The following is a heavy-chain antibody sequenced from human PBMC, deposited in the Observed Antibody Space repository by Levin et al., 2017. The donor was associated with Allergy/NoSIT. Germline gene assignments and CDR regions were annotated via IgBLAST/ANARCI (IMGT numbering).Heavy chain of an antibody. D-gene: IGHD3-10*01. V-gene: IGHV4-39*07. J-gene: IGHJ4*02. CDR2: IYYGGNT. CDR3: VRRDHLTAGRPR. CDR1: GGSVSSTTYY. Sequence: KTGGSLRLSCTVSGGSVSSTTYYWGWIRQPPGKGLEWIGNIYYGGNTFYNPSLKSRVTISVDTSMNQFSLKLRSVTAADTAVYYCVRRDHLTAGRPRWGQGTLVTVSA.